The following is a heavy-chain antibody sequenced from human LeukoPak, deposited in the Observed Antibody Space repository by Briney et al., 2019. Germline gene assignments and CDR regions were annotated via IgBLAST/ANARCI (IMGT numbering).Heavy chain of an antibody. CDR3: ARIQPSCPGLGFCSFDI. V-gene: IGHV4-59*11. D-gene: IGHD3-3*01. CDR2: IYYRGTT. CDR1: GSSISPHH. Sequence: SETLSLTCSVSGSSISPHHWTWIRHTPEEGLEWMGYIYYRGTTNYSPSLKNRLTMSVDTSKNQISLKLTSVTAADTAVYYCARIQPSCPGLGFCSFDIWGQGTLATVSS. J-gene: IGHJ3*02.